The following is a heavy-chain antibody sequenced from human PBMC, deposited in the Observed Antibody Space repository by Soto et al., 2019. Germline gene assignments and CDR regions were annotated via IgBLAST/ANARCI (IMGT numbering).Heavy chain of an antibody. J-gene: IGHJ4*02. CDR1: GFTFSAYY. CDR2: ISSSGDTG. CDR3: ARDRWAVVGQYFDY. Sequence: QVQLVESGGGLVKPGGSLRLSCAASGFTFSAYYMSWIRQAPGKGLEWISYISSSGDTGNYADSVKGRFTVSRDNAKNSLYLQINSLRAEDTAVYYCARDRWAVVGQYFDYWGQGTLVTVSS. V-gene: IGHV3-11*01. D-gene: IGHD6-19*01.